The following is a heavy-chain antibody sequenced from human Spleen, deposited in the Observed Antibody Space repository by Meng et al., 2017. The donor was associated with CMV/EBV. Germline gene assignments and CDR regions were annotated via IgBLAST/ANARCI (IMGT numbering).Heavy chain of an antibody. CDR3: ARRLAGAVDY. J-gene: IGHJ4*02. CDR2: ISSSSSYI. CDR1: GFTFSTYA. D-gene: IGHD6-13*01. V-gene: IGHV3-21*04. Sequence: GESLKISCAASGFTFSTYAMNWVRQAPGKGLEWVSSISSSSSYIYYADSVKGRFTISRDNAKNSLYLQINSLRVEDTAFYYCARRLAGAVDYWGQGTLVTVSS.